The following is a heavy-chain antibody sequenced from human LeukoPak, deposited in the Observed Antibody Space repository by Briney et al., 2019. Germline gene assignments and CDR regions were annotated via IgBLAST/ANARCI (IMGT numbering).Heavy chain of an antibody. J-gene: IGHJ4*02. CDR3: ARGRYCSGDSCRGTFDY. V-gene: IGHV4-59*01. Sequence: PSETLSLTCTVSGGSISSYYWSWIRQPPGKGLEWIGYFYFIGNTNYNPSLRSRVTISVDTSKNQFSLKLSSVTAADTAVYYCARGRYCSGDSCRGTFDYWGQGTLVTVSS. D-gene: IGHD2-15*01. CDR2: FYFIGNT. CDR1: GGSISSYY.